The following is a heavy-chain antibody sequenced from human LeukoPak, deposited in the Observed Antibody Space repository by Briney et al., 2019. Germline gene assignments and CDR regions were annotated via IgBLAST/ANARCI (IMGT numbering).Heavy chain of an antibody. Sequence: ASVKVSCKASGYTFTSYGISWVRQAPGQGLEWMGWISAYNGNTNYAQKLQGRVTMTRDTSTSTVYMELSSLRSEDTAVYYCARGGTYGSGSPDAFDIWGQGTMVTVSS. V-gene: IGHV1-18*01. CDR1: GYTFTSYG. CDR2: ISAYNGNT. D-gene: IGHD3-10*01. J-gene: IGHJ3*02. CDR3: ARGGTYGSGSPDAFDI.